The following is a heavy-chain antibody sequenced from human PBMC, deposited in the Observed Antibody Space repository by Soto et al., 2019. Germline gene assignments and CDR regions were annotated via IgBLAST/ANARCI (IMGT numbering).Heavy chain of an antibody. D-gene: IGHD2-21*02. CDR2: ISTYSGDT. Sequence: ASVKVSCKASGYTFTYYGISWVRQAPGQGLEWLGWISTYSGDTNSAPRLQGRHTMSTDTSTSTAYMELRSLTSDDTAVYYCARDERDSCSGGDCFYFDYWGQGTLVTVSS. CDR3: ARDERDSCSGGDCFYFDY. CDR1: GYTFTYYG. J-gene: IGHJ4*02. V-gene: IGHV1-18*04.